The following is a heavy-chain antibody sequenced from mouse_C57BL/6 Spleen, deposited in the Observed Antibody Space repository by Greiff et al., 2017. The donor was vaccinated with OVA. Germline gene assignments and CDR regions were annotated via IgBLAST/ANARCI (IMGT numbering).Heavy chain of an antibody. CDR3: VRRTEVYGSSYWYFDV. D-gene: IGHD1-1*01. CDR1: GFSFNTYA. Sequence: EVKLVESGGGLVQPKGSLKLSCAASGFSFNTYAMNWVRQAPGKGLEWVARIRSKSNNYATYYADSVKDRFTISRDDSESMLYLQMNNLKTEDTAMYYCVRRTEVYGSSYWYFDVWGTGTTVTVSS. V-gene: IGHV10-1*01. J-gene: IGHJ1*03. CDR2: IRSKSNNYAT.